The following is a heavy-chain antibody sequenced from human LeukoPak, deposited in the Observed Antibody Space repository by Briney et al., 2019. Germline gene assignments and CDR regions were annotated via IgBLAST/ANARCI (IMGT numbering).Heavy chain of an antibody. J-gene: IGHJ6*02. CDR1: GFTVSSNY. CDR3: ARDRVAVTITPVRGVKRTVSHYYGLDV. CDR2: IYGDGST. V-gene: IGHV3-53*01. Sequence: GGSLRLSCAASGFTVSSNYMSWVRQAPGKGLEWVSIIYGDGSTYYADSVKGRFTISRDNSKNTLYLQMNSLRAEDTALYYCARDRVAVTITPVRGVKRTVSHYYGLDVWGQGTTVSVCS. D-gene: IGHD3-10*01.